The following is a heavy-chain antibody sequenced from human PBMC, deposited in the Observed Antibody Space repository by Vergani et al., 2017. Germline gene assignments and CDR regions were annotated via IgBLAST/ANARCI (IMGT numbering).Heavy chain of an antibody. CDR1: GGSISSYY. V-gene: IGHV4-59*12. J-gene: IGHJ2*01. Sequence: QVQLQESGPGLVKPSETLSLTCTVSGGSISSYYWSWIRQPPGKGLEWIGEINHSGSTNYNPSLKSRVTISVDTSKNQFSLKLSSVTAADTAVYYCARGDDWYFDLWGRGTLVTVSS. CDR2: INHSGST. CDR3: ARGDDWYFDL.